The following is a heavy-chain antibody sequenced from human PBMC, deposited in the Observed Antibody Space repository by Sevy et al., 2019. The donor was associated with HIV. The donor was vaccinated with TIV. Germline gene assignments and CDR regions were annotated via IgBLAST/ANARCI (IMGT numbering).Heavy chain of an antibody. CDR1: XXXFSSYG. CDR2: IWYDGSNK. V-gene: IGHV3-33*01. Sequence: GGSLRLSCAASXXXFSSYGMHWVRQAPGKGLEWVAVIWYDGSNKYYADSVKGRFTISRDNSKNTLYLQMNSLRAEDTAVYYCARADVVVXAILGAXDXXXQGTMVTXSS. J-gene: IGHJ3*01. CDR3: ARADVVVXAILGAXDX. D-gene: IGHD2-21*02.